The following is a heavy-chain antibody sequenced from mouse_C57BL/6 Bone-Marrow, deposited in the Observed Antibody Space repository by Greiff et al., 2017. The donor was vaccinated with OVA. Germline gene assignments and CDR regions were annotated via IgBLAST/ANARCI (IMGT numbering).Heavy chain of an antibody. V-gene: IGHV1-78*01. Sequence: VKLMESAAELVKPGASVKISCKVSGYTFTDHTIHWMKQRPEQGLEWIGYIYPRDGSTKYNEKFKGKATLTADKSSSTAYMQRNSLTSEDSAVYFCARERDGYGAMDYWGQGTSVTVSS. J-gene: IGHJ4*01. CDR3: ARERDGYGAMDY. CDR1: GYTFTDHT. D-gene: IGHD2-2*01. CDR2: IYPRDGST.